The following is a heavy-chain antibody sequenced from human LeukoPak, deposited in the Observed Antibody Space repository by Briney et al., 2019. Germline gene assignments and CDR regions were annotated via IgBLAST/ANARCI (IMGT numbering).Heavy chain of an antibody. D-gene: IGHD3-22*01. CDR2: IYPGDSDT. CDR3: ARHGHSGDSSGYYYEDYYYYGMDV. V-gene: IGHV5-51*01. J-gene: IGHJ6*02. CDR1: GYIFTDYW. Sequence: GESLKISCKGSGYIFTDYWIGWVRQMPGKGLEWMGIIYPGDSDTRYSPSFQGQVTISADKSISTAYLQWSSLKASDTAMYYCARHGHSGDSSGYYYEDYYYYGMDVWGQGTTVTVSS.